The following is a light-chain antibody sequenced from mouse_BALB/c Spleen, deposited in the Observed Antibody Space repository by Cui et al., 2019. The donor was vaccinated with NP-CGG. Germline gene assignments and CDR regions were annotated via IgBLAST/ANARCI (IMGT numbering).Light chain of an antibody. CDR3: SLWYSNHWV. Sequence: QAVVTQKSERTTSPGETVTLTCRSSTGPVTTNNYANWVQEKPDHLFTGLIGGTNNRAPGVPARFSGSLIGDKAALTITGAQTEDEAIYFCSLWYSNHWVFGGGTKLTVL. CDR2: GTN. CDR1: TGPVTTNNY. J-gene: IGLJ1*01. V-gene: IGLV1*01.